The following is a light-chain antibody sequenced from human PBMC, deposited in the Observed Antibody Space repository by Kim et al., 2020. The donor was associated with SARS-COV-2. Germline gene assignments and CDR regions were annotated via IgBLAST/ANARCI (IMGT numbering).Light chain of an antibody. J-gene: IGLJ1*01. Sequence: SSELTQDPAVSVALGQTVSFTCQGDSLRTYYAGWYQQKPGQAPVLVIYGKNNRPSGIPDRFSGSSSGDTASLTITGAQAEDEADYYCNPRDSSGNLYVFGTGPKVSV. V-gene: IGLV3-19*01. CDR1: SLRTYY. CDR2: GKN. CDR3: NPRDSSGNLYV.